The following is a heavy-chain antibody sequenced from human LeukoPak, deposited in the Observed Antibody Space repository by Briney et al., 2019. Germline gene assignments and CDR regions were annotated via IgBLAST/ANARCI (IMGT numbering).Heavy chain of an antibody. CDR1: GGSISSYY. V-gene: IGHV4-59*01. J-gene: IGHJ3*02. D-gene: IGHD6-19*01. Sequence: PSETLSLTCTVSGGSISSYYWSWIRQPPGKGLEWIGYIYYSGSTNYNPSLKSRVTISVDTSKNQFSLKLSSVTAADTAVYYCARLRGWYFDIWGQGTMVTVPS. CDR3: ARLRGWYFDI. CDR2: IYYSGST.